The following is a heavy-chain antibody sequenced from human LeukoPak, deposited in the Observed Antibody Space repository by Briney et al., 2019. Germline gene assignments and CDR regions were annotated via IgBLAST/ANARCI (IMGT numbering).Heavy chain of an antibody. Sequence: GGSLRLSCAASGFTFSSYAMSWVRQAPGKGLEWVSAISGSGGSTSYADSVKGRFTISRDNSKNTLYLQMNSLRAEDTAVYYCARGWSSSWYGYYMDVWGKGTTVTVSS. CDR1: GFTFSSYA. V-gene: IGHV3-23*01. CDR3: ARGWSSSWYGYYMDV. J-gene: IGHJ6*03. D-gene: IGHD6-13*01. CDR2: ISGSGGST.